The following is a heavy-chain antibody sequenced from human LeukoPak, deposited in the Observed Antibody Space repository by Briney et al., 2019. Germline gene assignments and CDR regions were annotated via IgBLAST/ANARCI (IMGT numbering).Heavy chain of an antibody. CDR2: ISGSGYST. CDR1: GFTFSIYA. J-gene: IGHJ4*02. D-gene: IGHD5-12*01. V-gene: IGHV3-23*01. CDR3: AKEAGYSGYDYPDY. Sequence: GGSLRLSCAASGFTFSIYAMSWVRQAPAKGLELVSAISGSGYSTYYADSVKGRFTISRDNSKNTLYLQMNSLRAEDTAVYYCAKEAGYSGYDYPDYWGQGTLVTVSS.